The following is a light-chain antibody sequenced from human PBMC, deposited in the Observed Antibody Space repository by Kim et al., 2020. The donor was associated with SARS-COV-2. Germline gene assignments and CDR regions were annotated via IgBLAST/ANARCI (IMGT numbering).Light chain of an antibody. CDR2: GTS. Sequence: SPGERATLSCRASQSVSSNLAWYQQKPGQAPRLLIYGTSTRATGIPARFSGSGSGTEFTLTINGLQSEDFAVYYCQQYNNWPPWTFGQGTKVDIK. CDR3: QQYNNWPPWT. J-gene: IGKJ1*01. CDR1: QSVSSN. V-gene: IGKV3-15*01.